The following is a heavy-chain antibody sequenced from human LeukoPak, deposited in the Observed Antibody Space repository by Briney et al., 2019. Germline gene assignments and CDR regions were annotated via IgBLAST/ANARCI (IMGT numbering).Heavy chain of an antibody. J-gene: IGHJ4*02. CDR2: INEDGSRT. V-gene: IGHV3-74*01. Sequence: GGSLRLSCAASGFTFSNNWMHWVRQAPGKGLVWVSRINEDGSRTIYADSVKGRFTVSRDNAKNTLYLQMNSLRVDDTAVYYCARARQPYGLDHWGQGNLVTVSS. CDR3: ARARQPYGLDH. D-gene: IGHD3-10*01. CDR1: GFTFSNNW.